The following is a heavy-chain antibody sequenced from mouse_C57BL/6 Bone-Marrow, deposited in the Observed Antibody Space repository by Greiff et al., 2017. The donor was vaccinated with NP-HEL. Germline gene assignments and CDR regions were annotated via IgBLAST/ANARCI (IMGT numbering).Heavy chain of an antibody. D-gene: IGHD1-1*01. CDR2: IYPRSGNT. V-gene: IGHV1-81*01. J-gene: IGHJ4*01. Sequence: VQRVESGAELARPGASVKLSCKASGYTFTSYGISWVKQRTGQGLEWIGEIYPRSGNTYYNEKFKGKATLTADKSSSTAYMELRSLTSEDSAVYFCARWDLLLRGDYWGQGTSVTVSS. CDR1: GYTFTSYG. CDR3: ARWDLLLRGDY.